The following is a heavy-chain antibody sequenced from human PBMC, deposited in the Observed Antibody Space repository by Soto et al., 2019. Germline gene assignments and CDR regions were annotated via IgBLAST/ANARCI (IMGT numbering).Heavy chain of an antibody. CDR3: APPGQWLVQLDAY. Sequence: GGSLRLSCAASGFTFSSYAMSWVRQAPGKGLEWVSAISGSGGSTYYADSVKGRFTISRDNSKNTLYLQMNSLRAEDTAVYYCAPPGQWLVQLDAYWGQGTLVTVSS. V-gene: IGHV3-23*01. CDR1: GFTFSSYA. J-gene: IGHJ4*02. D-gene: IGHD6-19*01. CDR2: ISGSGGST.